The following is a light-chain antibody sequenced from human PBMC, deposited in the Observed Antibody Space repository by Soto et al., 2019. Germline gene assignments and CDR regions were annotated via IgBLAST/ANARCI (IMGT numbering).Light chain of an antibody. Sequence: HSALTQPPSASGTPGQRVTISCSGDRSNIGSNSVNWYQQLPGTAPKLLIYSNNQRPSGVPDRFSGSKSGTSASLAISGLQSEDEADYYCAAWDDSLNGRYVFGTGTKVTVL. V-gene: IGLV1-44*01. J-gene: IGLJ1*01. CDR2: SNN. CDR1: RSNIGSNS. CDR3: AAWDDSLNGRYV.